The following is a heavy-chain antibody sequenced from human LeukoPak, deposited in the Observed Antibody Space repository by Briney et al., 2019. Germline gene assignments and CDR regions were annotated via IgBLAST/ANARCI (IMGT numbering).Heavy chain of an antibody. J-gene: IGHJ4*02. CDR1: GFTFSSYW. V-gene: IGHV3-7*01. Sequence: PGGSLRLSCAASGFTFSSYWMSWVRQAPGKGLEWLANIKQDGSEKYYVDSVKGRFTISRGNAKNSLYLQMNSLRAEDTAVYYCARERVDTAMVDRYYFDYWGQGTLVTVSS. CDR2: IKQDGSEK. D-gene: IGHD5-18*01. CDR3: ARERVDTAMVDRYYFDY.